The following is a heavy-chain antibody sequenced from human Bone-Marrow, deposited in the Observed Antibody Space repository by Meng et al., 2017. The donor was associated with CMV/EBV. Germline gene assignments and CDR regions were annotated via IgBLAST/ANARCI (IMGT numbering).Heavy chain of an antibody. CDR1: GYTLSGFY. CDR3: ARGDIVLMVYASNWFDP. Sequence: ASVKVSCKASGYTLSGFYMHWVRQAPGQGLEWMGWINPNSGGTAYAQKFQGRVTITADKSTSTAYMELSSLRSEDTAVYYCARGDIVLMVYASNWFDPWGQGNRVTGSS. D-gene: IGHD2-8*01. V-gene: IGHV1-2*02. CDR2: INPNSGGT. J-gene: IGHJ5*02.